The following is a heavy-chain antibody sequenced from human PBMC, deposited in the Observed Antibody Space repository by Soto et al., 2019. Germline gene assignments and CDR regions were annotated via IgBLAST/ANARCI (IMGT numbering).Heavy chain of an antibody. D-gene: IGHD5-18*01. CDR2: IYYSGST. Sequence: PSETLSLTCTVSGGSISSGGYYWSWIRQHPGKGLEWIGYIYYSGSTYYNPSLKSRVTISVDTSKNQFSLRLSSVTAADTGVYYCARDLRRPSPRSGYSYRLDYWGQGTLVTVSS. J-gene: IGHJ4*02. CDR1: GGSISSGGYY. V-gene: IGHV4-31*03. CDR3: ARDLRRPSPRSGYSYRLDY.